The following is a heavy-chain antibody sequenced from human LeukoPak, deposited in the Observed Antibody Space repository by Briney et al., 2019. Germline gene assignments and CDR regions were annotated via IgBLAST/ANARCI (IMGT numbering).Heavy chain of an antibody. CDR2: ISAYNGNT. D-gene: IGHD4-23*01. J-gene: IGHJ3*02. Sequence: GASVKVSCKASGYTFTSYAMNWVRQAPGQGLEWMGWISAYNGNTNYAQKLQGRVTMTTDTSTSTAYMELRSLRSDDTAVYYCARELRWDTGLDAFDIWGQGTMVTVSS. CDR1: GYTFTSYA. CDR3: ARELRWDTGLDAFDI. V-gene: IGHV1-18*01.